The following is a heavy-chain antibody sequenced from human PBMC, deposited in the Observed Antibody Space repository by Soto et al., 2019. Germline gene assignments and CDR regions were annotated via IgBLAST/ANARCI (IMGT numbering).Heavy chain of an antibody. Sequence: EVQLVESGGGLVQPGGSLRLSCTASGFTFSNYWMHWVRQVPGKGPVWVSRINSDGSSTTYAGSVTGRFTISRDNAKNTLYLQMRTAEDTAVYYCVRDLGSNWGQGTLVTVSS. D-gene: IGHD3-10*01. J-gene: IGHJ1*01. CDR2: INSDGSST. CDR3: VRDLGSN. CDR1: GFTFSNYW. V-gene: IGHV3-74*01.